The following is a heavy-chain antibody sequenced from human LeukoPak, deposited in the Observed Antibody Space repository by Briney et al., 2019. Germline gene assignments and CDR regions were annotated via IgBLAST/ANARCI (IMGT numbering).Heavy chain of an antibody. J-gene: IGHJ4*02. V-gene: IGHV1-69*10. Sequence: ASVKVSCKASGGNFRNYAISWVRLAPGQGLEWMGGIVRPAGIVLYAQKFQGRVTITADESANTANMELSSLGSQDTAIYYCVTDLPWYNFWSGSSHRPLDSWGQGTLLTVSS. D-gene: IGHD3-3*01. CDR2: IVRPAGIV. CDR1: GGNFRNYA. CDR3: VTDLPWYNFWSGSSHRPLDS.